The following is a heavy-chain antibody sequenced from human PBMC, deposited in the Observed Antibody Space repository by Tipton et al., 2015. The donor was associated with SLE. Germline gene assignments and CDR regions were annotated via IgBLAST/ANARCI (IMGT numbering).Heavy chain of an antibody. J-gene: IGHJ6*02. Sequence: SLRLSCTASGFTFSYYNMNWVRQAPGKGLVWVSRLSTDGSVTTYADSVKGRFTISRDNARNTLYVQMNSLRAEDTAVYYCARSYYYTSGSHSYYYGLDVWGQGTTVTVSS. CDR1: GFTFSYYN. CDR2: LSTDGSVT. D-gene: IGHD3-10*01. CDR3: ARSYYYTSGSHSYYYGLDV. V-gene: IGHV3-74*01.